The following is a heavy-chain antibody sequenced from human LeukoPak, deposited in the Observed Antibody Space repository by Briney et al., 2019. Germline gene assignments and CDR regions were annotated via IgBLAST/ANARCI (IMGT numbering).Heavy chain of an antibody. CDR2: FNWNGGST. Sequence: GGSLRLSCAASGFTFDDYGMSWVRQAPGKGLEWVSGFNWNGGSTGYADSVKGRFTISRDNAKNSLYLQMNSLGAEDTALYYCATEPYYYDSSARDDYYYGMDVWGQGTTVTVSS. D-gene: IGHD3-22*01. J-gene: IGHJ6*02. CDR1: GFTFDDYG. CDR3: ATEPYYYDSSARDDYYYGMDV. V-gene: IGHV3-20*04.